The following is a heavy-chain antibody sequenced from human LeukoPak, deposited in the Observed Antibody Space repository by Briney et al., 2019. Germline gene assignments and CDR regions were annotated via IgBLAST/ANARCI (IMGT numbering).Heavy chain of an antibody. Sequence: GGSLRLSCAASGFTLSSYSMNWVRQAPGKGLEWVSYISSSSDTIYYADSVKGRFTISRDNAKNSLYLQMNSLGDEDTAVYYCARDRLAPYWYFDLWGRGTLVTVSS. J-gene: IGHJ2*01. D-gene: IGHD6-19*01. CDR1: GFTLSSYS. CDR2: ISSSSDTI. CDR3: ARDRLAPYWYFDL. V-gene: IGHV3-48*02.